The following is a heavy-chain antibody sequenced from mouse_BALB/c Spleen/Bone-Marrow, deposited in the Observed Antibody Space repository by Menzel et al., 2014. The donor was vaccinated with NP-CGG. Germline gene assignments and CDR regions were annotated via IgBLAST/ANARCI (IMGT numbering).Heavy chain of an antibody. CDR1: GYIFTSYT. J-gene: IGHJ2*01. V-gene: IGHV1-4*02. CDR3: AREGTYYAYLDY. Sequence: QVQLQQPATELARPGASVKLSCKASGYIFTSYTIQWIKQRPGQGLEWIGYINPRIGYTDYNQKFKDKTTLTADKSSNTTYTHRSSLTSEDSVVYYCAREGTYYAYLDYWGQGTALTVSS. CDR2: INPRIGYT. D-gene: IGHD1-1*01.